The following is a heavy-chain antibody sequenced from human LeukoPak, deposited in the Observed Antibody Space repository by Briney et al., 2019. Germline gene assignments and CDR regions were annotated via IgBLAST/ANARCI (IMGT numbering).Heavy chain of an antibody. V-gene: IGHV1-18*01. CDR2: ISAYNGNT. J-gene: IGHJ3*02. CDR3: ASNLPYYYDSSGPITNAFDI. Sequence: ASVKVSCXASGYTFTNYGISWVRQARGQGLEWMGWISAYNGNTNYAQKLQGRVTMTTDTSTSTAYMELRSLRSDDTAVYYCASNLPYYYDSSGPITNAFDIWGQGTMVTVSS. CDR1: GYTFTNYG. D-gene: IGHD3-22*01.